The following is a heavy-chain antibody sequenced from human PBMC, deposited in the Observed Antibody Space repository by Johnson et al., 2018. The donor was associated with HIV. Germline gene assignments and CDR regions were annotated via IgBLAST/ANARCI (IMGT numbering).Heavy chain of an antibody. CDR2: ISYDGSNK. V-gene: IGHV3-30*18. CDR1: GFTFSDYY. CDR3: AKGYYDDSKDEFNI. D-gene: IGHD3-22*01. Sequence: QVQLVEPGGGLVQPGGSLRLSCAASGFTFSDYYMSWIRQAPGKGLEWVAVISYDGSNKYYADSVKGRFTISRDNSKNTLYLQMNSLRAEDTAVYYCAKGYYDDSKDEFNIWGQGTMVTVSS. J-gene: IGHJ3*02.